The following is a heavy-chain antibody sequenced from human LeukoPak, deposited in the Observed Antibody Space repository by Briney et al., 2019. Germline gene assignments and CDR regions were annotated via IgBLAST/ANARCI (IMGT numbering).Heavy chain of an antibody. V-gene: IGHV1-18*04. CDR1: GYTFTSYY. Sequence: ASVKVSCKASGYTFTSYYMHWVRQAPGQGLEWMGWISAYNGNTNYAQKLQGRVTMTTDTSTSTAYMELRSLRSDDTAVYYCARIAAAGNAFDIWGQGTMVTVSS. D-gene: IGHD6-13*01. J-gene: IGHJ3*02. CDR3: ARIAAAGNAFDI. CDR2: ISAYNGNT.